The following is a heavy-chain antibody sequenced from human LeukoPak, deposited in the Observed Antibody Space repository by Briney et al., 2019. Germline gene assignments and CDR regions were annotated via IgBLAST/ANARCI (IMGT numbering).Heavy chain of an antibody. CDR3: ARDKDSGAVAGTFDY. V-gene: IGHV1-18*01. J-gene: IGHJ4*02. CDR2: ISAYDGRT. CDR1: SYSFSDSG. Sequence: ASVKVSCKASSYSFSDSGISWVRQAPGQGLEWMGWISAYDGRTKYAQKFQGRFTMNTDTSTSTAYMELTSLTSDDTAVYYCARDKDSGAVAGTFDYWGQGTLVTVSS. D-gene: IGHD6-19*01.